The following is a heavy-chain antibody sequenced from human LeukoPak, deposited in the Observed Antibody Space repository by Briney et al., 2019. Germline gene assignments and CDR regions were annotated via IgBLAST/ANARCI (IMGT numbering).Heavy chain of an antibody. J-gene: IGHJ6*03. CDR2: ISYDGSNK. CDR1: GFTFSSYA. V-gene: IGHV3-30*01. CDR3: AREGRDYDFWSGYFFYYYYYMDV. D-gene: IGHD3-3*01. Sequence: PGGSLRLSCVASGFTFSSYAMHWVRQAPGKGLEWVAVISYDGSNKYYADSVKGRFTISRDNSKNTLYLQMNSLRAEDTAVYYCAREGRDYDFWSGYFFYYYYYMDVWGKGTTVSVSS.